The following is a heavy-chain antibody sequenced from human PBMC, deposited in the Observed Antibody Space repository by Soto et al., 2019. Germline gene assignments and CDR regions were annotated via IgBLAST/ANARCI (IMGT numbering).Heavy chain of an antibody. D-gene: IGHD5-18*01. CDR3: ARMGNTAMVGHYYYGMDV. CDR1: GYYLSNSGMC. J-gene: IGHJ6*02. Sequence: LTSPFSGYYLSNSGMCVSWIRQPPGKALEWLALIDWDDDKYYSTSLKTRLTISRDTSKNQVVLTMTNMDPVDTATYYCARMGNTAMVGHYYYGMDVWGQGTTVTVSS. CDR2: IDWDDDK. V-gene: IGHV2-70*01.